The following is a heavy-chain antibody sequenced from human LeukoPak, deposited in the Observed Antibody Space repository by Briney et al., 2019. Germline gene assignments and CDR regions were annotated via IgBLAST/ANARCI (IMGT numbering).Heavy chain of an antibody. Sequence: GGSLRLSCAASGFTFSSYAMSWVRQAPGKGLEWVSAISGSGGSTYYADSVKGRFTISRDNSKNTLYLQMNSLRAEDTAVYYCAKTEFSYCSSTSCYSIDYWGQGTLVTVSS. CDR1: GFTFSSYA. V-gene: IGHV3-23*01. J-gene: IGHJ4*02. CDR3: AKTEFSYCSSTSCYSIDY. CDR2: ISGSGGST. D-gene: IGHD2-2*01.